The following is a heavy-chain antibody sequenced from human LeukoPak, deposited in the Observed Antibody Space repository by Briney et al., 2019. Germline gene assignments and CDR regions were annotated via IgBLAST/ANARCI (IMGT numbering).Heavy chain of an antibody. Sequence: GGSLRLSCAASGFTFSSYWMDWVRQAPGKGLEWVAIIKSDGSDKYYVDSVKGRFTVSKDNAKNSLYLQMNSLRAEDTAMYYCARNRGGGSGYSDYWGQGTLVTVS. CDR1: GFTFSSYW. CDR3: ARNRGGGSGYSDY. J-gene: IGHJ4*02. V-gene: IGHV3-7*05. D-gene: IGHD3-22*01. CDR2: IKSDGSDK.